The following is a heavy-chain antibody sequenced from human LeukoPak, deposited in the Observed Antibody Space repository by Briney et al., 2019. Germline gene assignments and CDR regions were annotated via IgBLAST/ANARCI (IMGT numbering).Heavy chain of an antibody. V-gene: IGHV1-18*01. Sequence: GASVKVSCKASGYTFTSYGISWVRQAPGQGLDWMGWISAYNGNTNYAQKLQGRVTMTTDTSTSTAYMELRSLRSDDTAAYYCARDGDYDILTGRASNYYMDVWGKGTTVTVSS. CDR1: GYTFTSYG. CDR3: ARDGDYDILTGRASNYYMDV. J-gene: IGHJ6*03. D-gene: IGHD3-9*01. CDR2: ISAYNGNT.